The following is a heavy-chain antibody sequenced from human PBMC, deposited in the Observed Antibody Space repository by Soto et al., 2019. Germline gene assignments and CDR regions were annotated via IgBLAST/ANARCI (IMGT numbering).Heavy chain of an antibody. CDR1: GFTFSSYW. D-gene: IGHD2-2*01. J-gene: IGHJ3*02. Sequence: EVQLVESGGGLVQPGGSLRLSCAASGFTFSSYWMHWVRQAPGKGLVWVSRIKSDGSLTNYADSVKGRFTISRDNAKNTLYLQMNSLGAEDTAIYYCASLMNIVLLPTATNAFDIWAKGHWSPSLQ. CDR2: IKSDGSLT. CDR3: ASLMNIVLLPTATNAFDI. V-gene: IGHV3-74*01.